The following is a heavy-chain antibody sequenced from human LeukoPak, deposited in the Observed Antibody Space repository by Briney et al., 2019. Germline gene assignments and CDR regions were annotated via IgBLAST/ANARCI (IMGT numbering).Heavy chain of an antibody. CDR3: ARRNAFDI. V-gene: IGHV4-34*01. Sequence: SETPSLTCAVYGGSFSGYYWSWIRQPPGKGLEWIGEINHSGSANYNPSLKSRVTISVDTSKNQFSLKLSSVTAADTAVYYCARRNAFDIWGQGTMVTVSS. CDR2: INHSGSA. J-gene: IGHJ3*02. CDR1: GGSFSGYY.